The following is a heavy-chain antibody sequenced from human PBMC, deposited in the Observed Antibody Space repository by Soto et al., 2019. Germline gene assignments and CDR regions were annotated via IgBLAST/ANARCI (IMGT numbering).Heavy chain of an antibody. V-gene: IGHV3-23*01. J-gene: IGHJ4*02. CDR2: ISGGGVTT. Sequence: GGSLRLSCAASGFTFSSYAMSWVRQAPGQGLEWVSAISGGGVTTYYADSVKGRFAMSRDNSKDTLYLQLNSLRAEDTAVYYCAKSPAAAGLFYFDYWGQGTLVTVSS. CDR3: AKSPAAAGLFYFDY. D-gene: IGHD6-13*01. CDR1: GFTFSSYA.